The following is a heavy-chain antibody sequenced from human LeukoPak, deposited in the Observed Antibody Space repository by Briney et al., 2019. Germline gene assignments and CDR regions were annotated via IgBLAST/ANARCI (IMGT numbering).Heavy chain of an antibody. V-gene: IGHV1-18*01. CDR1: GYTFTSYG. Sequence: ASVRVSCKASGYTFTSYGISWVRQAPGQGLEWMGWISAYNGNTNYAQKLQGRVTMTTDTSTSTAHMELRSLRSDDTAVYSCARVIRKAGNQDYWGQGTLVTVSS. J-gene: IGHJ4*02. CDR3: ARVIRKAGNQDY. CDR2: ISAYNGNT. D-gene: IGHD1-14*01.